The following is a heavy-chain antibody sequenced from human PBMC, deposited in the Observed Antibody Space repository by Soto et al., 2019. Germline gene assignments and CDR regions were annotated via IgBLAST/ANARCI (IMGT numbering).Heavy chain of an antibody. CDR2: IYHSGST. Sequence: SETLSLTCAVSGGSISSSNWWSWVRQPPGKGLEWIGEIYHSGSTNYNPSLKSRVTISVDKSKNQFSLKLSSVTAADTAVYYCATQTANFYGSGSYYLPFDDWGQGTLVTVAS. CDR3: ATQTANFYGSGSYYLPFDD. CDR1: GGSISSSNW. J-gene: IGHJ4*02. D-gene: IGHD3-10*01. V-gene: IGHV4-4*02.